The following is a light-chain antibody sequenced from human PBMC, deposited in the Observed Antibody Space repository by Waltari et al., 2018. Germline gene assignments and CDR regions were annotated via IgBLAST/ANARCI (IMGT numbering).Light chain of an antibody. CDR1: QSMSRY. CDR3: QQSYTTPMYT. Sequence: DIQMTQSPSSLAASVGDRVTITCRASQSMSRYLNWYQQKPGKAPNVLIYGASTLKSGVPSRFSGSGSGTDFTLTISNVQPEDFAVYYCQQSYTTPMYTFGQGTKLEI. CDR2: GAS. J-gene: IGKJ2*01. V-gene: IGKV1-39*01.